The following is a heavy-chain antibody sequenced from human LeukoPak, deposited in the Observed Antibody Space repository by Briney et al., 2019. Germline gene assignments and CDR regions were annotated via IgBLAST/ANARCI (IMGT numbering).Heavy chain of an antibody. CDR2: IIPILGIA. Sequence: SVKVSCKASGGHFRSYAFRWVRPAPGQGLEWMGRIIPILGIANYAQKFQGRVTITADKSTSTAYMELSSLRSEDTAVYYCARHRDTAMVTIGYWGQGTLVTVSS. CDR3: ARHRDTAMVTIGY. CDR1: GGHFRSYA. V-gene: IGHV1-69*04. D-gene: IGHD5-18*01. J-gene: IGHJ4*02.